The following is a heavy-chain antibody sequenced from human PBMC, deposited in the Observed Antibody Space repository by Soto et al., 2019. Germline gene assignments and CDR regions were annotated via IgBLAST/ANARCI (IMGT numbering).Heavy chain of an antibody. Sequence: GASVKVSCKASGYTFTSYAIHLVRPAPGQRLEWMGWINAGNGNTKYSQKFQGRVTITRDTSASTAYMELSSLRSEDTAVYYFARWGTYCSGGSCYELFDYWGQGTLVTVSS. D-gene: IGHD2-15*01. CDR3: ARWGTYCSGGSCYELFDY. V-gene: IGHV1-3*01. J-gene: IGHJ4*02. CDR2: INAGNGNT. CDR1: GYTFTSYA.